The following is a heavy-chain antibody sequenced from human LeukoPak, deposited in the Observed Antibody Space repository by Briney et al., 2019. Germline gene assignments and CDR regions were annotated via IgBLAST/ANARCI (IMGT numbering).Heavy chain of an antibody. D-gene: IGHD1-1*01. Sequence: ASVKVSCKASGGTFSRDGISWVRQAPGQGLEWMGWISAYNGNTNYAQKLQGRVTMTTDTSTSTAYMELRSLRSDDTAVYYCARSRNDPVSPYYYYMDVWGKGTTVTVSS. V-gene: IGHV1-18*01. CDR3: ARSRNDPVSPYYYYMDV. J-gene: IGHJ6*03. CDR2: ISAYNGNT. CDR1: GGTFSRDG.